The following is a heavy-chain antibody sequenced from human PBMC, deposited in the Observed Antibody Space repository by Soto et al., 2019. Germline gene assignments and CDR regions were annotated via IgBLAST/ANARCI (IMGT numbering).Heavy chain of an antibody. CDR3: GALMVVVMSPDQ. CDR1: GFTFSSYA. Sequence: GGSLRLSCAASGFTFSSYAMSWVRQAPGKGLEWVSAISGSGGRTYYADSVKGRFTISRDNSKNTLYLQMNSLRAEDTAVYYCGALMVVVMSPDQGGQEPLFTVSS. V-gene: IGHV3-23*01. CDR2: ISGSGGRT. D-gene: IGHD3-22*01. J-gene: IGHJ4*02.